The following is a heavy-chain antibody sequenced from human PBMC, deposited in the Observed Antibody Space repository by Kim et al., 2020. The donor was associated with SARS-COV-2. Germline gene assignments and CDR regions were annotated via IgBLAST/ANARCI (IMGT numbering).Heavy chain of an antibody. D-gene: IGHD2-21*02. V-gene: IGHV4-39*01. CDR1: GDSISRNNCY. CDR2: LSYSGST. J-gene: IGHJ5*02. Sequence: SETLSLTCTVSGDSISRNNCYWDWIRQSPGKGLEWLGSLSYSGSTYYNPALKSRVTMSLDTSKNQFSLRLGSVTAADTAVYYCARAATAHPAVFDPWGQG. CDR3: ARAATAHPAVFDP.